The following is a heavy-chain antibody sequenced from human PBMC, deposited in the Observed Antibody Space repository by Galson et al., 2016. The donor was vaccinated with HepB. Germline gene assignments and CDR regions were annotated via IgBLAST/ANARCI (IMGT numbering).Heavy chain of an antibody. CDR3: ARGELALGFDY. D-gene: IGHD3-10*01. V-gene: IGHV4/OR15-8*01. J-gene: IGHJ4*02. Sequence: SETLSLTCSVSGGSITSSDWWSWVRQPPGKGLEWIAEIHHNGRPNHSPSLKSRVTISVDKSRNQFSLKLSSVTAADTAVYYCARGELALGFDYWGQGALVAVSS. CDR2: IHHNGRP. CDR1: GGSITSSDW.